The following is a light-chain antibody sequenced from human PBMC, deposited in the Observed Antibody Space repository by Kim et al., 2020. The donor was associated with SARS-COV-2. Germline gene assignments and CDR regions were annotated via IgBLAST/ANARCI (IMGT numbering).Light chain of an antibody. CDR2: GNS. V-gene: IGLV1-40*01. J-gene: IGLJ3*02. CDR1: SSNIGAGYD. CDR3: QSYDSSLSRV. Sequence: GQRVNISCRGSSSNIGAGYDVHWYPQLPGTAPKHLIYGNSNRPSGVPDRFSGSKSGTSASLAITGLQAEDEADYYCQSYDSSLSRVFGGGTQLTVL.